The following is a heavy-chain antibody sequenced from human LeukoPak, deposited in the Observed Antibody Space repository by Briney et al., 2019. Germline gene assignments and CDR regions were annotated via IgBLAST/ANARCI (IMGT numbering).Heavy chain of an antibody. CDR2: IYSSGST. J-gene: IGHJ4*02. D-gene: IGHD6-19*01. CDR1: GGSIIRYY. V-gene: IGHV4-4*07. Sequence: KPPETLPPTCPVAGGSIIRYYWSSIRQPAGRGLEWIGRIYSSGSTNYNPSLKSRVTISLDKSKNQFSLKLSSVSAADTAVYYCARGGSSGPDYWGQGTLVTVSS. CDR3: ARGGSSGPDY.